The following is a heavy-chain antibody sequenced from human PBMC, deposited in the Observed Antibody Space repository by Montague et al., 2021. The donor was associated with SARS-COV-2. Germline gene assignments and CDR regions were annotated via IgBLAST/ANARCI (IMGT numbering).Heavy chain of an antibody. CDR1: GFTFTSYS. J-gene: IGHJ4*02. CDR2: VSFNGAKQ. V-gene: IGHV3-30*04. Sequence: SLRLSCAASGFTFTSYSMHWVRQAPGKGLEWLAIVSFNGAKQYYADSVNGRFTISRDNSKNTLFLQMNSLRAEDTAVYFCARVKTGLYVPIDFWGQGTLVTVPS. CDR3: ARVKTGLYVPIDF. D-gene: IGHD1-1*01.